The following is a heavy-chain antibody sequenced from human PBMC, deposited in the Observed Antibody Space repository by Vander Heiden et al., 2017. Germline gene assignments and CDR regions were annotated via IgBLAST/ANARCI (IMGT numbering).Heavy chain of an antibody. CDR3: AKALGGFFDY. CDR2: ISYDGSEK. V-gene: IGHV3-30*18. J-gene: IGHJ4*02. CDR1: GFTCSSYA. Sequence: QVQLVESGGGVVPPGRSLRLSCAASGFTCSSYAMHWVRQTPGKGLEWVAVISYDGSEKYCADSVKGRFTISRDNSNNTVYLQVSGLRVEDTAVYYCAKALGGFFDYWGQGTLVTVSS. D-gene: IGHD3-16*01.